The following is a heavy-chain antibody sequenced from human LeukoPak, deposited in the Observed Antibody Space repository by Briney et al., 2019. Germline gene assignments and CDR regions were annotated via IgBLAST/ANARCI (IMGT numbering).Heavy chain of an antibody. Sequence: GGSLRLSCAASGFTFSSYAMHWVRQAPGKGLEWVAVISYDGSNKYYADSVKGRFTISRDNSKNTLYLQMNSLRAEDTAVYYCARDRLGIAAAAADYWGQGTLVTVSS. D-gene: IGHD6-13*01. CDR2: ISYDGSNK. CDR1: GFTFSSYA. V-gene: IGHV3-30-3*01. CDR3: ARDRLGIAAAAADY. J-gene: IGHJ4*02.